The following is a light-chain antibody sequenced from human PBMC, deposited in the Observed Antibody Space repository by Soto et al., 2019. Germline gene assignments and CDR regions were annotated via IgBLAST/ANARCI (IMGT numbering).Light chain of an antibody. CDR2: DIY. J-gene: IGLJ1*01. CDR1: GSSLGDNA. CDR3: GKWGWGLRV. V-gene: IGLV1-51*01. Sequence: QPVLTQPPSVSATPGQNVTISCSGDGSSLGDNAMCCYQVTPGAAPRVLIYDIYKRPAGIPARFSGTTYGPSATLTITAVHVGDEAEYYRGKWGWGLRVLGAGTKLTVL.